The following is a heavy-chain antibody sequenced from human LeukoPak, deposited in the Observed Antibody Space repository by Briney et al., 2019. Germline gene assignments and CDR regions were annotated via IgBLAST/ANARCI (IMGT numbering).Heavy chain of an antibody. J-gene: IGHJ4*02. D-gene: IGHD3-22*01. V-gene: IGHV3-23*01. CDR2: ISGSDSST. Sequence: GGSLRLSCAASGFTFSSYAMSWVRQAPGKGLEWVSVISGSDSSTYYADSVKGRFTISRDNSKNTLYLQMNSLRAEDTAVYYCAKDPRPGEYDSSGYWDYWGQGTLVTVSS. CDR1: GFTFSSYA. CDR3: AKDPRPGEYDSSGYWDY.